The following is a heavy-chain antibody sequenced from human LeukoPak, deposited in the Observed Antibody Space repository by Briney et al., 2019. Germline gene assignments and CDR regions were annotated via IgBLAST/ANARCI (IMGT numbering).Heavy chain of an antibody. CDR2: IYGSGGT. V-gene: IGHV4-4*07. D-gene: IGHD6-13*01. Sequence: SETLSLTCTVSGGSISSYYWSWIRQPAGKGLEWIGRIYGSGGTSYSPSLKSRVTLSVDSSKNQFSLKLSSVAAADTAVYYCVRGPTYSSRWYMDYWGQGTLVTVSS. CDR1: GGSISSYY. J-gene: IGHJ4*02. CDR3: VRGPTYSSRWYMDY.